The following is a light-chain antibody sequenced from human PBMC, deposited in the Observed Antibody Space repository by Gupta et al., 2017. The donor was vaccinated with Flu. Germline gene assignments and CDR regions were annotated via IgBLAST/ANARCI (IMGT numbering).Light chain of an antibody. CDR2: GDT. J-gene: IGLJ2*01. Sequence: ISCTGGRSNIGAHYDVNWYQQFPGTAPKLLIYGDTSRPSGVPDRFSASKSGTSASASLAITGLQAEDEADYYCQSYDSSLHAVVFGGGTKLTVL. V-gene: IGLV1-40*01. CDR3: QSYDSSLHAVV. CDR1: RSNIGAHYD.